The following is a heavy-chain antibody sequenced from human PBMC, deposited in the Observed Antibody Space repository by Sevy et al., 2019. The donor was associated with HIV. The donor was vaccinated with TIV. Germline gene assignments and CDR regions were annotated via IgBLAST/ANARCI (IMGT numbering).Heavy chain of an antibody. CDR3: AKNRPPGGSLFSRHGMDV. CDR1: GFTFGTYD. Sequence: GGSLRLPCAASGFTFGTYDMHWVRQAPGKGLEWVAIISSDGSYRYYADSVRGRFSMSRDNSKNTTYLQISGLLIEDTAVYYCAKNRPPGGSLFSRHGMDVWGRGTTVTVSS. D-gene: IGHD3-16*01. V-gene: IGHV3-30*18. CDR2: ISSDGSYR. J-gene: IGHJ6*02.